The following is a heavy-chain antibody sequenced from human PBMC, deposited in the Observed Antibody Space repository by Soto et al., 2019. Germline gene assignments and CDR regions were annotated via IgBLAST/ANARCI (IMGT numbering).Heavy chain of an antibody. Sequence: PSETLSLTCTVSGGSISSSSYYWGWIRQPPGKGLEWIGSIYYSGSTYYNPSLKSRVTISVDTSKNQVSLKLSSVTAADTAVYYCASIGVYYYYGMDVWGQGTTVTVSS. J-gene: IGHJ6*02. D-gene: IGHD2-21*01. CDR3: ASIGVYYYYGMDV. CDR2: IYYSGST. CDR1: GGSISSSSYY. V-gene: IGHV4-39*01.